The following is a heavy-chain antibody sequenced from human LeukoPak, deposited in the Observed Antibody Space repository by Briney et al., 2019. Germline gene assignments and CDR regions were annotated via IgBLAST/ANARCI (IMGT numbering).Heavy chain of an antibody. J-gene: IGHJ4*02. Sequence: GGSLRLSCAASGFTFSSYAMSWVRQAPGKGLEWVSAISGSGGSTYYADSVKGRFTISRDNSKHTLYLQMNSLRAEDTAVYYCAKGGYSSSWYPFDYWGQGTLVTVSS. CDR3: AKGGYSSSWYPFDY. CDR2: ISGSGGST. CDR1: GFTFSSYA. D-gene: IGHD6-13*01. V-gene: IGHV3-23*01.